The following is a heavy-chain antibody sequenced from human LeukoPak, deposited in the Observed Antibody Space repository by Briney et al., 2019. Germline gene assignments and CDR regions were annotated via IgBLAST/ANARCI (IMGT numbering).Heavy chain of an antibody. CDR2: ISWNGAGL. Sequence: GGSLRLSRAASGFTFDNHAMHWVRQPPGKGLEWISGISWNGAGLVYAASVRGRFTISRDNARNFVYLQMNSLRAEDTAVYYCARDGMGLRLGELSLSGDYFDYWGQGTLVTVSS. CDR1: GFTFDNHA. V-gene: IGHV3-9*01. D-gene: IGHD3-16*02. J-gene: IGHJ4*02. CDR3: ARDGMGLRLGELSLSGDYFDY.